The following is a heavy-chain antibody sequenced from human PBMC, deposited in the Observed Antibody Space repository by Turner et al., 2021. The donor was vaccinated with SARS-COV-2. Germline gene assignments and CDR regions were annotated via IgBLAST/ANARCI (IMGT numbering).Heavy chain of an antibody. CDR2: IYYNENT. V-gene: IGHV4-39*01. J-gene: IGHJ4*02. CDR3: ARLPERYFFDY. CDR1: GGSITNNYDY. Sequence: LQLPESGPGLVKPSEAPVLTCTVSGGSITNNYDYWGWIRQPPGKGLEWIGSIYYNENTYYNPSLKSRVTISIDTSKSQLSLKLSSVTAADTAVYYCARLPERYFFDYWGQGALVTVSS.